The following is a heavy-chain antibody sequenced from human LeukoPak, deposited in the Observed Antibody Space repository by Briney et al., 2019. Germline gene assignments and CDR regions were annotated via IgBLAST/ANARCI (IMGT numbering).Heavy chain of an antibody. J-gene: IGHJ4*02. V-gene: IGHV3-23*01. CDR3: AKFEFGF. D-gene: IGHD3-16*01. CDR2: ISGSGGST. Sequence: PGGSLRLSCATSGFTFSSSSMNWVRQAPGKGLEWVSAISGSGGSTYYADSVKGRFTISRDNSKNTLYLQMNSLRDEDTAVYYCAKFEFGFWGQGTLVTVSS. CDR1: GFTFSSSS.